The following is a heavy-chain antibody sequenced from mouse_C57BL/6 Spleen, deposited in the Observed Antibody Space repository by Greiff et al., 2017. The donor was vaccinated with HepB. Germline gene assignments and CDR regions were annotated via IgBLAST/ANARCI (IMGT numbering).Heavy chain of an antibody. CDR2: IDPENGDT. CDR1: GFNIKDDY. CDR3: TTWFTRFAY. J-gene: IGHJ3*01. D-gene: IGHD2-12*01. V-gene: IGHV14-4*01. Sequence: EVQLQQSGAELVRPGASVKLSCTASGFNIKDDYMHWVKQRPEQGLEWIGWIDPENGDTEYASKFQGKATITADTSSNTAYLQLSSLTSEDTAVYYCTTWFTRFAYWGQGTLVTVSA.